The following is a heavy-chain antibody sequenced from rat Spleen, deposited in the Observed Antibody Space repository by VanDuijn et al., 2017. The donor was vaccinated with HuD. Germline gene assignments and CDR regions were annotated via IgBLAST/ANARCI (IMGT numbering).Heavy chain of an antibody. J-gene: IGHJ4*01. CDR1: GFTFSDYY. CDR2: ISYDGSST. D-gene: IGHD4-3*01. V-gene: IGHV5-29*01. CDR3: ARLGIRGTRVMDA. Sequence: EVQLVESDGGLVQPGRSLKLSCAASGFTFSDYYMAWVRQAPTKGLEWVATISYDGSSTYYRDSVKGRFTISRDNAKSTLYLQMDSLRSEDTATYYCARLGIRGTRVMDAWGQGASVTVSS.